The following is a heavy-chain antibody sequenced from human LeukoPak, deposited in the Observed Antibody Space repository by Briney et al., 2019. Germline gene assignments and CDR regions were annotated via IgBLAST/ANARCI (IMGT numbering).Heavy chain of an antibody. V-gene: IGHV3-23*01. J-gene: IGHJ4*02. CDR2: ISGRDGGT. CDR1: EFTFSSYA. D-gene: IGHD5-18*01. Sequence: GGSLRLSCAASEFTFSSYAMNWVRQAPGKGLEWVSGISGRDGGTYYADSVKGRFTISRDNSKNTLYLQMDSLRAEDTAVYYCARDGLHTAHFDYWGQGTLATVSS. CDR3: ARDGLHTAHFDY.